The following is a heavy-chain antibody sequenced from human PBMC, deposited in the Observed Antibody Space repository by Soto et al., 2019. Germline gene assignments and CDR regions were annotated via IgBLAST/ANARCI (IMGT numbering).Heavy chain of an antibody. V-gene: IGHV3-74*01. Sequence: EVQLVESGGGLVQPGGSLRLSCEASGFTSLNYFMHWVRQAPGKGLVWVSRINSDGSLTTYAASVKGRFTISRDTAKNTPYLQMNSLTAEDTPVYYCARPPEYPTSGGLDYWGRRPLVTVSS. CDR2: INSDGSLT. J-gene: IGHJ4*02. D-gene: IGHD1-26*01. CDR3: ARPPEYPTSGGLDY. CDR1: GFTSLNYF.